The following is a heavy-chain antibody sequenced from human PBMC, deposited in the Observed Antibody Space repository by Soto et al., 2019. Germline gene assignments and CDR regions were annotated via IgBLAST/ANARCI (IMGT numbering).Heavy chain of an antibody. J-gene: IGHJ1*01. D-gene: IGHD6-13*01. CDR2: MNPNSGNT. CDR1: GYTFTSYD. CDR3: ARPIPAASKPIFQH. Sequence: TSAKVSCKASGYTFTSYDINWVRQATGQGLEWMGWMNPNSGNTGFAQKFQGRVTMTRNTSTNTAYMELSSLISEDTAVYYCARPIPAASKPIFQHWGQGTLVTVSS. V-gene: IGHV1-8*01.